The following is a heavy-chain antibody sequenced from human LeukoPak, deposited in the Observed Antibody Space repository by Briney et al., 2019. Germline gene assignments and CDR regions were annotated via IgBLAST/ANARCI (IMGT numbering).Heavy chain of an antibody. CDR1: GFTFSNYW. CDR3: ARGGSH. D-gene: IGHD3-16*01. Sequence: QTGGSLRLSCAASGFTFSNYWMNWVRQAPGKGLEWVANIKQDGSEKYYVDSVKGRFTISRDNAKNSLYLQMNSLRAEDTAVYYCARGGSHWGQGTLVTVSS. V-gene: IGHV3-7*01. CDR2: IKQDGSEK. J-gene: IGHJ4*02.